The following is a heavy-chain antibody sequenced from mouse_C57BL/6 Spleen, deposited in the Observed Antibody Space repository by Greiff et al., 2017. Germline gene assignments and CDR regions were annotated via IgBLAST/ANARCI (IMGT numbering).Heavy chain of an antibody. V-gene: IGHV3-6*01. CDR3: ARRSNPMDY. CDR2: ISYDGSN. D-gene: IGHD2-5*01. CDR1: GYSITSGYY. J-gene: IGHJ4*01. Sequence: ESGPGLVKPSQSLSLTCSVTGYSITSGYYWNWIRQFPGNKLEWMGYISYDGSNNYNPSLKNRISITRDTSKNQFFLKLNSVTTEDTATYYCARRSNPMDYWGQGTSVTVSS.